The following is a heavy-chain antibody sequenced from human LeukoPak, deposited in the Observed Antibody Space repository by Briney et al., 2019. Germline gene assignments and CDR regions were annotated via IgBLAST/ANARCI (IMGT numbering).Heavy chain of an antibody. CDR1: GGTFSSYA. V-gene: IGHV1-69*05. D-gene: IGHD5-12*01. CDR3: ARGGGYSGYDFWGIDY. J-gene: IGHJ4*02. CDR2: IIPIFGTA. Sequence: ASVKVSCKASGGTFSSYAISWVRQAPGQGLEWMGGIIPIFGTANYAQKFQGRVTITTDESTSTAYMELSSLRSEDTAVYYCARGGGYSGYDFWGIDYWGQGTLVTVSS.